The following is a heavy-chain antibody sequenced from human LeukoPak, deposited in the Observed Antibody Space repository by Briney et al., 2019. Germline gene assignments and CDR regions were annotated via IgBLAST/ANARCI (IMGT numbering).Heavy chain of an antibody. CDR3: AHSHYDSSGYYSDFDY. CDR1: GFSLSTGGVG. V-gene: IGHV2-5*01. Sequence: SGPTLVKPTQTLTLTCTFSGFSLSTGGVGVGWIRQPPGKALEWLALIYWNDDKRYSPSLKSRLTITKDTSKNQVVLTMTNMDPVDTATYYCAHSHYDSSGYYSDFDYWGQGTLVTVSS. D-gene: IGHD3-22*01. CDR2: IYWNDDK. J-gene: IGHJ4*02.